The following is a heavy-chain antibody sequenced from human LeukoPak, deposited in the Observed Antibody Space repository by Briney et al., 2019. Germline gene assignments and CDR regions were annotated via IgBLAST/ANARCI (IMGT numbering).Heavy chain of an antibody. CDR3: AREGYSSNWYDY. D-gene: IGHD6-13*01. CDR2: ISYTGST. V-gene: IGHV4-59*11. Sequence: PSETLSLTCTVSGGSISSHYWAGIRQPPGKGLEWIGYISYTGSTNYNPSLKSRVTISVDTSKNQFSLKLRSVTAADTAVYYCAREGYSSNWYDYWGQGTLVTVSS. J-gene: IGHJ5*01. CDR1: GGSISSHY.